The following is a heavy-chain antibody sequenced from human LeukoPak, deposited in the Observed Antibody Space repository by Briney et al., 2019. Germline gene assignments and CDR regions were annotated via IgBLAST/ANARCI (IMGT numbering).Heavy chain of an antibody. V-gene: IGHV3-21*01. CDR2: ISSSSGYI. CDR3: VNDCSSSSCYDY. J-gene: IGHJ4*02. Sequence: SGGSLRLSCAASGFIFSSYDLTWVRQAPGKGLEWVSSISSSSGYIYYADSVKGRFTISRDNAKNSLYLQLNSLRAEDTAVYYCVNDCSSSSCYDYWGQGTLVTVSS. D-gene: IGHD2-2*01. CDR1: GFIFSSYD.